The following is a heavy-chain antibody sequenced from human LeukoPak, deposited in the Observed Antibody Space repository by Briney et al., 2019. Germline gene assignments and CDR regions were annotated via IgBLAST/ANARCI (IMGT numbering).Heavy chain of an antibody. D-gene: IGHD4-17*01. CDR1: GGSISSSSYY. CDR3: ASPSTVTAKFGLGY. J-gene: IGHJ4*02. V-gene: IGHV4-39*01. Sequence: ASETLSLTCTVSGGSISSSSYYWGWIRQPPGKGLEWIGSIYYSGSTYYNPSLKSRVTISVDTSKNQFSLKLSSVTAADTAVYYCASPSTVTAKFGLGYWGQGTLVTVSS. CDR2: IYYSGST.